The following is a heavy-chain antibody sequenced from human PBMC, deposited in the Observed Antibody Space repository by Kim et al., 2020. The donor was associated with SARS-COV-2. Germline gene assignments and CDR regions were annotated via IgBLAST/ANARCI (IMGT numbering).Heavy chain of an antibody. Sequence: SETLSLTCAVYGGSFSGYYWSWIRQPPGKGLEWIGEINHSGSTNYNPSLKSRVTISVDTSKNQFSLKLSSVTAADTAVYYCARGGGPYYYYGMDGWGQGT. CDR1: GGSFSGYY. D-gene: IGHD2-15*01. CDR2: INHSGST. V-gene: IGHV4-34*01. J-gene: IGHJ6*02. CDR3: ARGGGPYYYYGMDG.